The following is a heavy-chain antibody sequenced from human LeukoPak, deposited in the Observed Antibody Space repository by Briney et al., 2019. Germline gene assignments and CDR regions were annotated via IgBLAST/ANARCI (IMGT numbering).Heavy chain of an antibody. D-gene: IGHD4-23*01. V-gene: IGHV3-7*01. J-gene: IGHJ4*02. Sequence: PGGSLRLPCAASGFPFRDYWMSWMRQAPGKGLEWVANIKYDGNEEYYVDSVKGRFTISRDNAKNSLYLQLNSLRLEDTAVYYCRSGGAAPGSFDNWGQGTLVTVSP. CDR2: IKYDGNEE. CDR1: GFPFRDYW. CDR3: RSGGAAPGSFDN.